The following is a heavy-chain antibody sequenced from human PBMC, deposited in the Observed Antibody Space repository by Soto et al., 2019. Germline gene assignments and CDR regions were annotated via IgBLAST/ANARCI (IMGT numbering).Heavy chain of an antibody. D-gene: IGHD4-17*01. Sequence: SETLSLTCTVSGGSISGYYWSWIRQPPGKGLEWIGYIYYSGSTNYNPSLKSRVTISVDTSKNQFSLKLSSVTAADTAVYYCATRTTVVTGFDYWGQGTLVTVSS. J-gene: IGHJ4*02. CDR1: GGSISGYY. CDR2: IYYSGST. V-gene: IGHV4-59*01. CDR3: ATRTTVVTGFDY.